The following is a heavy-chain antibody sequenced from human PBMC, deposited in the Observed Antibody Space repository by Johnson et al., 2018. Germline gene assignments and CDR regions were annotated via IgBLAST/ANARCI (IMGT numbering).Heavy chain of an antibody. CDR3: AGDNKDHYYGMDV. D-gene: IGHD1/OR15-1a*01. V-gene: IGHV3-30*03. Sequence: QVQLVESGGGLVQPGGSLRLSCAASGFTFSSYSMNWVRQAPGKGLEWVAVISYDGSNKYYADSVKGRFTISRDNSKNTLYLQMNSLRAEDTAVYYCAGDNKDHYYGMDVWGQGTTVTVSS. J-gene: IGHJ6*02. CDR2: ISYDGSNK. CDR1: GFTFSSYS.